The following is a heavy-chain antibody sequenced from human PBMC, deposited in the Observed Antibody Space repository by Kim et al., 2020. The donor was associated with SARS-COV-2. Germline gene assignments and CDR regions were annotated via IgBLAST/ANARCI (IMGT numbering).Heavy chain of an antibody. J-gene: IGHJ5*02. V-gene: IGHV4-34*01. CDR3: ARVPIAARRGRNWFDP. D-gene: IGHD6-6*01. Sequence: SLKSRVTISVDTSKNQFSLKLSSVTAADTAVYYCARVPIAARRGRNWFDPWGQGTLVTVSS.